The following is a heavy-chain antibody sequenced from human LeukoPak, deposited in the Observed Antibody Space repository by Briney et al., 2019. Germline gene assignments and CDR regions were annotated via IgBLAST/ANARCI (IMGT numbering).Heavy chain of an antibody. CDR2: INPNSGGT. CDR3: ARAHEYHDLLIDY. V-gene: IGHV1-2*02. Sequence: ASVKVSCKASGYTFTGYYMHWVRQAPAQGLEWMGWINPNSGGTNYAQKFQGRVTMTRDTSISTAYMELSSLRSDDTAVYYCARAHEYHDLLIDYWGQGTLITVSS. D-gene: IGHD2-2*01. CDR1: GYTFTGYY. J-gene: IGHJ4*02.